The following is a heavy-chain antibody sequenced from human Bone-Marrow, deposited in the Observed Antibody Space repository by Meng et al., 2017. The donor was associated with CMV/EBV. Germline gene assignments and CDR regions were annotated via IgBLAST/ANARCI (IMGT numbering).Heavy chain of an antibody. CDR3: ARASGYYINAFDL. Sequence: GSLRLSCTVSGDSISTYYWSWIRQTPGKGLEWIAYIYYSGSTNYSPSLKSRVTISVDTFKNLFSLKLSSVTAADTAVYYCARASGYYINAFDLWGQGRMVTVS. CDR2: IYYSGST. D-gene: IGHD2/OR15-2a*01. J-gene: IGHJ3*01. CDR1: GDSISTYY. V-gene: IGHV4-59*01.